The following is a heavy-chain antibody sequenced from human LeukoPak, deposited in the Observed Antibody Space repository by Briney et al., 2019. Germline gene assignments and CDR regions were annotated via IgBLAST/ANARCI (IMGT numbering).Heavy chain of an antibody. CDR2: IYYSGST. CDR3: AREGEYYYGSGSFDP. V-gene: IGHV4-61*01. D-gene: IGHD3-10*01. CDR1: GYSISSGYY. J-gene: IGHJ5*02. Sequence: SETLSLTCTVSGYSISSGYYWSWIRQPPGKGLEWIGYIYYSGSTNYNPSLKSRVTISVDTSKNQFSLKLSSVTAADTAVYYCAREGEYYYGSGSFDPWGQGTLVTVSS.